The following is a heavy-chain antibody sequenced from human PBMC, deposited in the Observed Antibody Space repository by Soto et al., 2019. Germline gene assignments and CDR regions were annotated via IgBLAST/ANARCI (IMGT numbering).Heavy chain of an antibody. V-gene: IGHV1-18*04. J-gene: IGHJ6*02. D-gene: IGHD6-6*01. CDR3: ARAPLSIAALYYYYYGMDV. CDR1: GYTFTSYG. CDR2: ISAYNGNT. Sequence: ASVKVSCKASGYTFTSYGISWVRQAPGQGFEWMGWISAYNGNTNYAQKLQGRVTMTTDTSTSTAYMELRSLRSDDTAVYYCARAPLSIAALYYYYYGMDVWGQGTTVTVSS.